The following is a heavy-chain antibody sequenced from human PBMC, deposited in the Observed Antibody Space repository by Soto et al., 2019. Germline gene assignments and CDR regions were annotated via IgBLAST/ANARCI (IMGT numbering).Heavy chain of an antibody. D-gene: IGHD6-19*01. CDR3: AGLKQGSGWTYFDY. Sequence: QVQLVQSGAEVKKPGASVKVSCKASGYTFTGYYMHWVRQAPGQGLEWMGWINPNSGGTNYAQKFQGWVTMTRDTSISTAYMALSRLRSDDTALYYCAGLKQGSGWTYFDYWGQGTQVTVSS. CDR1: GYTFTGYY. J-gene: IGHJ4*02. CDR2: INPNSGGT. V-gene: IGHV1-2*04.